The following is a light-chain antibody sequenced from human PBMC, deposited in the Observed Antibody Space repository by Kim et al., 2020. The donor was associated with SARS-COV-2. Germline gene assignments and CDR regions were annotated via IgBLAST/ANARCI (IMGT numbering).Light chain of an antibody. CDR1: QHIKNN. CDR2: AAS. CDR3: LQHYDYPIT. V-gene: IGKV1-17*01. J-gene: IGKJ5*01. Sequence: ASVGDRVTITCRPSQHIKNNLVLCQQNSGTAPKRLIYAASTLQGGVPSRFSGNGAGTEFTLTISSLQPEDSATYYCLQHYDYPITFGQGTRLEIK.